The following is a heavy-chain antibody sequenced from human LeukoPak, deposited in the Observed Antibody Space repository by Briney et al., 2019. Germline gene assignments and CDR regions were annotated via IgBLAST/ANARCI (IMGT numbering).Heavy chain of an antibody. Sequence: GGSLRLSCAASGFTFSSYSMNWVRQAPGKGPEWVSSISSSSSYIYYADSVKGRFTISRDNAKNSLYLQMNSLRAEDTAVYYCASLGYCTNGVCRVPYYMDVWGKGTTVTVSS. V-gene: IGHV3-21*01. CDR3: ASLGYCTNGVCRVPYYMDV. CDR1: GFTFSSYS. CDR2: ISSSSSYI. D-gene: IGHD2-8*01. J-gene: IGHJ6*03.